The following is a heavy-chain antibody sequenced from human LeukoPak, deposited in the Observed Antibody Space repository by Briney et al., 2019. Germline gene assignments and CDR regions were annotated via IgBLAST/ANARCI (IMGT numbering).Heavy chain of an antibody. CDR1: GFIFSNYG. CDR3: AKVLVPFCSGGSCYSYLHY. V-gene: IGHV3-30*02. J-gene: IGHJ4*02. Sequence: GGSLRLSCAASGFIFSNYGMHWVRQAPGKGLEWVSFIRYDGTNKYSADSVKGRFTISMDNSKNTLYLKMNSLRSEDTAVYYCAKVLVPFCSGGSCYSYLHYWSQGTLVTVSS. CDR2: IRYDGTNK. D-gene: IGHD2-15*01.